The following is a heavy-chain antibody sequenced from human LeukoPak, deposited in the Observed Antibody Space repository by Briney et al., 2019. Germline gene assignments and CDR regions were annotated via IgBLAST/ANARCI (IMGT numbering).Heavy chain of an antibody. CDR3: VKESPYAGGGGSRIYYFDN. D-gene: IGHD1-26*01. V-gene: IGHV3-23*01. CDR2: INGPGAT. J-gene: IGHJ4*02. Sequence: GGSLRHSCAASGFTISSYSMRWGRQAPGRGPEWVSAINGPGATFYSDVVKGRFSVSRDISQNTLFLEMSSLRGEDTAVYYCVKESPYAGGGGSRIYYFDNWGQGTLVTVSS. CDR1: GFTISSYS.